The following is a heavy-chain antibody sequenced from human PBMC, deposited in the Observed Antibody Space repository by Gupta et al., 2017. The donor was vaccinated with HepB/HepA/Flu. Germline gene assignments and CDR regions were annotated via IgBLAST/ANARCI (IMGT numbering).Heavy chain of an antibody. CDR1: VSTSSSYW. V-gene: IGHV5-51*01. CDR3: AKVEQLVMGGPFDS. CDR2: IYPGDSDS. D-gene: IGHD1/OR15-1a*01. J-gene: IGHJ4*02. Sequence: DVQLVQSGTEVKKPGESLSITCQTSVSTSSSYWIAWVRQMPGKGLEWMGIIYPGDSDSRYNPSFQGQVTISADKSINTAYLQWTTLKASDTALYYCAKVEQLVMGGPFDSWGQGTLIIVSS.